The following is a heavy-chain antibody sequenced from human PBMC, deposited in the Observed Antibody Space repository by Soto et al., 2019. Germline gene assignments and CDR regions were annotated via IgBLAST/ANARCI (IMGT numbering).Heavy chain of an antibody. D-gene: IGHD1-26*01. CDR3: ARDKGILYGAGRMDY. CDR2: ISPHNDHT. CDR1: GYTFKTNG. Sequence: QVQLVQSGPEVKKPGASVKVSRKASGYTFKTNGISWVRQAPGQGLEWLGWISPHNDHTSYAQKFQGRVTMTTDTSTNTAYMELRSLGSDDTAVYYCARDKGILYGAGRMDYWGQGTLVTVSS. J-gene: IGHJ4*02. V-gene: IGHV1-18*01.